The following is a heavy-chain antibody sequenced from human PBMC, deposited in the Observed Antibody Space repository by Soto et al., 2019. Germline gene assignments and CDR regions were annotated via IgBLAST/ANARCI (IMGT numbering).Heavy chain of an antibody. CDR1: GGSFSGYY. J-gene: IGHJ5*02. CDR2: INHSGST. V-gene: IGHV4-34*01. CDR3: ARVPGIAAAGRKSPRGSNWFDP. Sequence: NPSETLSHTCAVYGGSFSGYYWSWIRQPPGKGLEWIGEINHSGSTNYNPSLKSRVTISVDTSKNQFSLKLSSVTAADTAVYYCARVPGIAAAGRKSPRGSNWFDPWGQGTLVTVSS. D-gene: IGHD6-13*01.